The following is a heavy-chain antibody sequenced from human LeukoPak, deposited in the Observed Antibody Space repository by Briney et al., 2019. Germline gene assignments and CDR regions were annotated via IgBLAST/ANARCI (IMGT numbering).Heavy chain of an antibody. CDR2: INSDGSST. Sequence: GGSLRLSCTASGFTFSSYAMSWVRQAPGKGLVWVSRINSDGSSTTYADSVKGRFTISRDNAKNTLYLQMNSLRAEDTAVYYCARGGCSSTSCHLADYWGQGTLVTVSS. J-gene: IGHJ4*02. D-gene: IGHD2-2*01. CDR3: ARGGCSSTSCHLADY. V-gene: IGHV3-74*01. CDR1: GFTFSSYA.